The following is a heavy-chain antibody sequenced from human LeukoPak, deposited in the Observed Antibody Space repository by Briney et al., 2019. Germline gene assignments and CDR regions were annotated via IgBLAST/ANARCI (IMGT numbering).Heavy chain of an antibody. V-gene: IGHV3-23*01. J-gene: IGHJ4*02. CDR1: GFTFSSYG. CDR2: ISGSGGST. D-gene: IGHD6-19*01. CDR3: AKDGSSGWTRSFDY. Sequence: GGSLRLSCEVSGFTFSSYGMSWVRQAPGRGLEWVSSISGSGGSTNYADSVKGRFTISRGNSENTLYLQMNTLRAEDTAVYYCAKDGSSGWTRSFDYWGQGTLVTVSS.